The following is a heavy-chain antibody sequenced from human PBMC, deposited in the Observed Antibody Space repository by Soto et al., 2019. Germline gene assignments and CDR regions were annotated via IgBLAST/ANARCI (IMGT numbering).Heavy chain of an antibody. Sequence: QMQLVQSGPEVKKPGTSVKVSCKASGFTFTSSAVQWVRQARGQRLEWIGWIVVGSGNTNYAQKFQERVTITRDMSTSTAYMELSSLRSEDTAVYYCAADRIYDFWSDLVPRTFDYWGQGTLVTVSS. V-gene: IGHV1-58*01. CDR2: IVVGSGNT. D-gene: IGHD3-3*01. CDR3: AADRIYDFWSDLVPRTFDY. J-gene: IGHJ4*02. CDR1: GFTFTSSA.